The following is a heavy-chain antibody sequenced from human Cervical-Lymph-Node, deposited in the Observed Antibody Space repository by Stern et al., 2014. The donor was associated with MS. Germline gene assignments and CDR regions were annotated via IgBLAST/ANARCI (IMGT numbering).Heavy chain of an antibody. D-gene: IGHD2-21*01. CDR2: IPPLFDAT. J-gene: IGHJ4*02. CDR1: GGTFNTFA. V-gene: IGHV1-69*01. CDR3: ARGDSEAPIYYFDY. Sequence: QLVQSGAEVKKPGSSVKVSCQTSGGTFNTFAIGWVRQAPGQGLEWMGGIPPLFDATNYAQKFQGRLTITADESTRTVYMELSSLRFDDTAMYYCARGDSEAPIYYFDYWGQGTLVTVSS.